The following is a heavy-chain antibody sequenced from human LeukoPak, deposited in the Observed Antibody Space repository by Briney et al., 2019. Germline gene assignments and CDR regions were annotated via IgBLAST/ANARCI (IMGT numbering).Heavy chain of an antibody. D-gene: IGHD6-19*01. CDR3: ARDPYSTGYYDY. CDR1: EFTFSTYW. J-gene: IGHJ4*02. Sequence: TGGSLRLSCAASEFTFSTYWMHWVRQAPGKGLVWVSHINPDGTTTNYADSVKGRFTISRDNSKNTLYLQMNTLRVEDTAVYYCARDPYSTGYYDYWGQGTLVTVSS. V-gene: IGHV3-74*01. CDR2: INPDGTTT.